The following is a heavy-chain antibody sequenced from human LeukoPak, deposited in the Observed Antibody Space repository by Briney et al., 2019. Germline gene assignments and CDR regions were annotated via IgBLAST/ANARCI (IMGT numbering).Heavy chain of an antibody. CDR2: IHYRGST. V-gene: IGHV4-34*01. CDR1: GGSFSGYY. Sequence: SETLSLTCALSGGSFSGYYWSWIRQPPGKGLEWIAEIHYRGSTSYKPSLRSRVTISGDTSKNQFSLKVTSVTAADTAVYYCARGILGSYYFDLWGRGTLVTVSS. J-gene: IGHJ2*01. D-gene: IGHD3-16*01. CDR3: ARGILGSYYFDL.